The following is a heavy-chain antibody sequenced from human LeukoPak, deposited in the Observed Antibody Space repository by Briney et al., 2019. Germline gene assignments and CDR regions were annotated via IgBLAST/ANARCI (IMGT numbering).Heavy chain of an antibody. J-gene: IGHJ6*03. Sequence: SQTLSLTCAISGDSVSSNSAAWNWIRQSPSRGLEWLGRTYYRSKWYNDYAVSVKSRITINPDTSKNQFSLQLNSVTPEDTAVYYCAREPIGGIVVVPAAPNYYYYYMDVWGKGTTVTVSS. V-gene: IGHV6-1*01. CDR1: GDSVSSNSAA. CDR3: AREPIGGIVVVPAAPNYYYYYMDV. CDR2: TYYRSKWYN. D-gene: IGHD2-2*01.